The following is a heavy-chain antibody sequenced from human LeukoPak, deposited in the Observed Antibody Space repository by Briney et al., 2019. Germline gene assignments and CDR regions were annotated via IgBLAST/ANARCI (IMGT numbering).Heavy chain of an antibody. CDR2: IYSGGST. Sequence: GGSLRLSCAASGFTVSSNYMSWVRQAPGKGLEWVSVIYSGGSTYYADSVKGRFTISRDNSKNTLYLQMNSLRAEDTAVYYCARDLSTSIWFGEFHWGQGTLVTVSS. CDR3: ARDLSTSIWFGEFH. CDR1: GFTVSSNY. D-gene: IGHD3-10*01. V-gene: IGHV3-53*01. J-gene: IGHJ4*02.